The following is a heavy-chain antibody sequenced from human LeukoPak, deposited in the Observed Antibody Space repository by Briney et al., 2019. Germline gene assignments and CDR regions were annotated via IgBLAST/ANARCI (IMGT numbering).Heavy chain of an antibody. CDR3: ARRMVRGVIRRFDP. Sequence: SQTLSLTCAVSGGSISSGGYSWSWIRQPPGKGLEWIGYIYYSGSTYYNPSLKSRVTISVDTSKNQFSLKLSSVTAADTAVYYCARRMVRGVIRRFDPWGQGTLVTVPS. D-gene: IGHD3-10*01. V-gene: IGHV4-30-4*07. CDR2: IYYSGST. J-gene: IGHJ5*02. CDR1: GGSISSGGYS.